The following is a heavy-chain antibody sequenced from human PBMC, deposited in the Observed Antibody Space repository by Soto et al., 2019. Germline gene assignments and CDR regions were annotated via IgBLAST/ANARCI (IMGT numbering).Heavy chain of an antibody. V-gene: IGHV3-53*01. CDR3: AKRGSGSQFDY. Sequence: GGSLRLSCAASGFTVSTSQMTWVRQAPGKGLEWVSVIFIGGTTQYAESVKGRFTISRDKSENTVVLQMNSVRAEDTAVYYCAKRGSGSQFDYWGQGTLVTAPQ. D-gene: IGHD1-26*01. CDR2: IFIGGTT. CDR1: GFTVSTSQ. J-gene: IGHJ4*02.